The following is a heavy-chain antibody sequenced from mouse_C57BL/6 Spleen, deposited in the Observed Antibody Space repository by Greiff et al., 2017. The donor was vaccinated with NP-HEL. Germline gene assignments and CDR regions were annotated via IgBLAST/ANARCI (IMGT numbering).Heavy chain of an antibody. CDR1: GYSITSGYY. V-gene: IGHV3-6*01. Sequence: DVQLQESGPGLVKPSQSLSLTCSVTGYSITSGYYWNWIRQFPGNKLEWMGYISYDGSNNYNPSLKNRISITRDTSKNQFFLKLNSVTTEDTATYYCARDRGITTVVDWYFDVWGTGTTVTVSS. J-gene: IGHJ1*03. CDR2: ISYDGSN. D-gene: IGHD1-1*01. CDR3: ARDRGITTVVDWYFDV.